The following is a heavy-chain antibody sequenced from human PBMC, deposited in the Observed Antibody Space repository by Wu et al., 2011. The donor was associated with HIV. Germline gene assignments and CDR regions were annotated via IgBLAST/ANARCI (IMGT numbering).Heavy chain of an antibody. J-gene: IGHJ4*02. CDR3: ARVPYGGWHSDYYFDY. CDR1: GYTFTSYG. V-gene: IGHV1-18*01. D-gene: IGHD6-19*01. Sequence: QVQLVQSGAEVKKPGASVKVSCRASGYTFTSYGISWVRQAPGQGLEWMGWISAYNGNTNYAQKLQGRVTVTTDTSTTTGYMELRSLRSDDTAVYYCARVPYGGWHSDYYFDYWGQGTLVTVSS. CDR2: ISAYNGNT.